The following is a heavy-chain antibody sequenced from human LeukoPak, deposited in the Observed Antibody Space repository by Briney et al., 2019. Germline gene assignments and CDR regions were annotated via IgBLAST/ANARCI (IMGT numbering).Heavy chain of an antibody. Sequence: GRSLRLSCAASGFTFSSFGMHWVRQAPGKGLEWVAVIWYDGTNKYCADSVKGRFTISRDNSKNTLYLQMNSLRVEDTAVYYCARVLNNCDDSGFSAADSWGQGTLVTVSS. CDR1: GFTFSSFG. J-gene: IGHJ4*02. V-gene: IGHV3-33*01. CDR3: ARVLNNCDDSGFSAADS. CDR2: IWYDGTNK. D-gene: IGHD5-12*01.